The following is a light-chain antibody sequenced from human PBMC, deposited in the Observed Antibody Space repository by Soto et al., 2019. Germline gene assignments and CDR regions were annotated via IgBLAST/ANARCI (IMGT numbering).Light chain of an antibody. Sequence: LSPGERATLPCRASQSVSSSYLAWYQQKPGQAPRLLIYGASSRATGIPDRFSGSGSGTDFTLTISRLEPEDFAVYYCQQYGSSPPKTFGQGTKVDIK. CDR2: GAS. V-gene: IGKV3-20*01. J-gene: IGKJ1*01. CDR1: QSVSSSY. CDR3: QQYGSSPPKT.